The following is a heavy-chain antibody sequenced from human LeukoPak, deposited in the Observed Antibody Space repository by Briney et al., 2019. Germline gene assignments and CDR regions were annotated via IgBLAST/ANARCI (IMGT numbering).Heavy chain of an antibody. D-gene: IGHD1-26*01. V-gene: IGHV3-7*01. CDR2: IKQDGSDK. J-gene: IGHJ4*02. Sequence: PGGSLRLSCAASGFTFTNYYMSWVRQAPGKGLEWVANIKQDGSDKYYVDSAKGRFTISRDNAKSSLYLQMNSLRAEDTAVYYCARDEGGSYYYFWGQGTLVAVSS. CDR3: ARDEGGSYYYF. CDR1: GFTFTNYY.